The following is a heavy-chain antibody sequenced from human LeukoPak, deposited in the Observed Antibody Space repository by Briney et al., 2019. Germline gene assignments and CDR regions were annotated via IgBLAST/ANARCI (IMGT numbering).Heavy chain of an antibody. V-gene: IGHV3-30*18. CDR1: GFTFSSYG. D-gene: IGHD3-10*01. J-gene: IGHJ4*02. Sequence: PGGSLRLSCAASGFTFSSYGMHWVRQAPGKGLEWVAVISYDGSNKYYADSVKGRFTISRDNSKNTRYLQMNSLRAEDTAVYYCAKDLRLWFGELWLDYWGQGTLVTVSS. CDR3: AKDLRLWFGELWLDY. CDR2: ISYDGSNK.